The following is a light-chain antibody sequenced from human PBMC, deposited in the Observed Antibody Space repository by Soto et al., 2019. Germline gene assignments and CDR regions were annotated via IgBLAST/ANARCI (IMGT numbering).Light chain of an antibody. CDR2: EVT. Sequence: QSALTQPASVSGSPGQSITISCPGTSSDVGGYDYVSWYQQHPGKVPQFMIYEVTNRPSGVSSRFSGSKSGNTASLTSSGLQAEDEADYYCTSYTSSSTLVFGTGTKLTVL. J-gene: IGLJ1*01. V-gene: IGLV2-14*01. CDR1: SSDVGGYDY. CDR3: TSYTSSSTLV.